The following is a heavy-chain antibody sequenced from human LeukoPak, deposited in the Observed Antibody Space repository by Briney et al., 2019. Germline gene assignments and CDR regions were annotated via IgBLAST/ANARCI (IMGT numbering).Heavy chain of an antibody. CDR2: INTDGRIT. D-gene: IGHD1-26*01. V-gene: IGHV3-64*02. CDR3: TRDGGSFCDFDY. Sequence: GGSLRLSCVGSGFSFRYFAIPWVRQAPGKGLEYVSVINTDGRITYYADSVEGRFTISRDNSKNTVYLQMGSLRGDDMAVYYCTRDGGSFCDFDYWGQGALVTVSS. CDR1: GFSFRYFA. J-gene: IGHJ4*02.